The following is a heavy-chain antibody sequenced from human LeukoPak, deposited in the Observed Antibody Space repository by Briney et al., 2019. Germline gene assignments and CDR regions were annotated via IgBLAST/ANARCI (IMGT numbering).Heavy chain of an antibody. V-gene: IGHV3-30*03. Sequence: GGSLRLSCAASGFTFISYGMHWVRQAPGKGLEWVAVISYDGSNKYYADSVKGRFTISIDNSKNTLYLQMNSLRAEDTAVYYCARILDSAWGELGYWGQGTLVTVYS. CDR1: GFTFISYG. D-gene: IGHD6-19*01. J-gene: IGHJ4*02. CDR2: ISYDGSNK. CDR3: ARILDSAWGELGY.